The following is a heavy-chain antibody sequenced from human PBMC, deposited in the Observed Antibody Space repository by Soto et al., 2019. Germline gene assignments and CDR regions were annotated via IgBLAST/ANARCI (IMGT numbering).Heavy chain of an antibody. CDR3: ARSTYYDFWSGSAGYYGMDV. CDR2: IDWDDDK. CDR1: GFSLSTSGMC. Sequence: SGPTLVNPTQTLTLTCTFSGFSLSTSGMCVSWIRQPPGKALEWLALIDWDDDKYYSTSLKTRLTISKDTSKNQVVLTMTNMDPVDTATYYCARSTYYDFWSGSAGYYGMDVWGQGTTVTVS. J-gene: IGHJ6*02. V-gene: IGHV2-70*01. D-gene: IGHD3-3*01.